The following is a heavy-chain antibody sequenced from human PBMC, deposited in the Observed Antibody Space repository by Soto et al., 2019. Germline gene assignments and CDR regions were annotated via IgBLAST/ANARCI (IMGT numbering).Heavy chain of an antibody. V-gene: IGHV3-23*01. CDR1: GFTFSNYA. Sequence: GGSLRLSCAASGFTFSNYAMSWVRQAPGKGLEWVLAISASVGSTYYTDSVKGRFTISRDNSKNTLYLQMNSLRAEDTAVYYCAKGGQSYDYCGQGTLVTVSS. J-gene: IGHJ4*02. CDR2: ISASVGST. CDR3: AKGGQSYDY. D-gene: IGHD3-10*01.